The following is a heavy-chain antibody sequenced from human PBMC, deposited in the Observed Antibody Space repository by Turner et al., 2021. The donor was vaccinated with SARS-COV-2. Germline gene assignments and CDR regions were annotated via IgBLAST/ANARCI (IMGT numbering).Heavy chain of an antibody. Sequence: QVQLVESGGGVVQPGRSLSLSCAASGFTFSSYAMPGVRQAPGKGLEWVAVISDDGSNKYYADSVKGRFAISRDNSKNTLYLQMNSLRAEDTAVFYCAKDSVAGRIFYYYGMDVWGQGTTVTVSS. D-gene: IGHD2-15*01. V-gene: IGHV3-30*09. CDR3: AKDSVAGRIFYYYGMDV. CDR2: ISDDGSNK. CDR1: GFTFSSYA. J-gene: IGHJ6*02.